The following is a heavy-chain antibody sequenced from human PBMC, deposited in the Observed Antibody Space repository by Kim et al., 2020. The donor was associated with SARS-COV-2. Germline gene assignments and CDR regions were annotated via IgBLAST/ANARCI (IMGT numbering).Heavy chain of an antibody. Sequence: GGSLRLSCAASGFSFSTYGMHWVRQAPGKGLEWVALTSYDGGNIYHADSVRGRFTVSRDNSKNTVYLQMNSLRDDDTAVYFCAKALDYNYESSLDYLGQGTLVTLSS. CDR2: TSYDGGNI. V-gene: IGHV3-30*18. CDR3: AKALDYNYESSLDY. D-gene: IGHD3-22*01. CDR1: GFSFSTYG. J-gene: IGHJ4*02.